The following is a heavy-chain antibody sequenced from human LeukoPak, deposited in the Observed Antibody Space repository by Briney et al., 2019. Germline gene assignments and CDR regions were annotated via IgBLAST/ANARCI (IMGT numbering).Heavy chain of an antibody. CDR2: INSDGSSI. CDR3: ARTVNYAFDY. D-gene: IGHD1-7*01. CDR1: GFTFSSYW. J-gene: IGHJ4*02. Sequence: GGSLRLSCAGSGFTFSSYWMHWVRQAPGKGLVWVSRINSDGSSISYADSVRDRFTISRDNAKNTLYLQMNSLRAEDTAVYYCARTVNYAFDYWGQGTLVTVSS. V-gene: IGHV3-74*01.